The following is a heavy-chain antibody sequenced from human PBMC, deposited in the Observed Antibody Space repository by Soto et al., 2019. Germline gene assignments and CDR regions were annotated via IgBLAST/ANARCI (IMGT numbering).Heavy chain of an antibody. V-gene: IGHV1-18*01. D-gene: IGHD5-12*01. CDR1: GYTFTSYG. CDR2: ISAYNGNT. CDR3: ARDSHFKRWLQLEGY. Sequence: QVQLVQSGAEVKKPGASVKVSCKASGYTFTSYGISWVRQAPGQGLERMGWISAYNGNTNYAQKLQGRVTMTTDTSTSTGYMELRSLRSDDTAVYYCARDSHFKRWLQLEGYWGQGTLVTVSS. J-gene: IGHJ4*02.